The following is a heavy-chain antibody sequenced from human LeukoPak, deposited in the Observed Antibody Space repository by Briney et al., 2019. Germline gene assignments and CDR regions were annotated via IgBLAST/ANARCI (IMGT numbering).Heavy chain of an antibody. V-gene: IGHV4-38-2*02. CDR2: INHSGST. J-gene: IGHJ5*02. D-gene: IGHD6-6*01. CDR1: GYSFSSDYY. Sequence: SETLSLTCTVSGYSFSSDYYWGWIWQPPGKGLEWIGEINHSGSTNYNPSPKSRVTISVDTSKNQFSLKLSSVTAADTAVYYCARGTIAARHENWFDPWGQGTLVTVSS. CDR3: ARGTIAARHENWFDP.